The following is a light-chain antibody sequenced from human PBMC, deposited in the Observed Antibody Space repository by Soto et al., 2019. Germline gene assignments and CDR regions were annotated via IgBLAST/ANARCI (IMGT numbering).Light chain of an antibody. Sequence: AIQLTQSPSSLYASVGDRVTITCRASQAIRTALGWYQQKPGKVPKLLIYAASILQSGVPSRFSGSGSGTDFTLTISSLQPEDFATYYCQQANSFPLTFGGGTKVEIK. V-gene: IGKV1-6*01. CDR2: AAS. J-gene: IGKJ4*01. CDR3: QQANSFPLT. CDR1: QAIRTA.